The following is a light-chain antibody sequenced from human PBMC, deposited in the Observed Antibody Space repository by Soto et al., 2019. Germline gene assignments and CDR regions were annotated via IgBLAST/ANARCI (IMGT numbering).Light chain of an antibody. V-gene: IGKV1-5*01. Sequence: DIPMTQSPSTLSASVGDRVTITCRASQSISSWLAWYQQKPGKAPKLLIYDASSLESGVPSRFSGSGSGTEFTLPISSLQPDDFATYCCQQYNRYSQYTVGQGTKLEIK. CDR3: QQYNRYSQYT. J-gene: IGKJ2*01. CDR1: QSISSW. CDR2: DAS.